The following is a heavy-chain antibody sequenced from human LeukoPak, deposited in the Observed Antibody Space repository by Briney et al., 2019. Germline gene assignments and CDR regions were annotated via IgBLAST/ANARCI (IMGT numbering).Heavy chain of an antibody. D-gene: IGHD3-22*01. J-gene: IGHJ4*02. CDR1: GFTFSTYA. CDR3: AEDRGRYYDSSGFYWGYYFDS. CDR2: ISGTGGST. V-gene: IGHV3-23*01. Sequence: QPGGSLRLSCAASGFTFSTYAVNWVRQAPGKGLEWVSTISGTGGSTYYADSVKGRFTISRDNSKNTLYLQMSSLRAEDTAVYYCAEDRGRYYDSSGFYWGYYFDSWGQGILVTVST.